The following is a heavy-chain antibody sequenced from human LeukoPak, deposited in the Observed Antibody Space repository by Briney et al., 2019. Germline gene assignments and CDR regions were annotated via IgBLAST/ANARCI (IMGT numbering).Heavy chain of an antibody. J-gene: IGHJ4*02. CDR3: ARVEGGSYERDYFDY. CDR1: GGSISSGSYY. V-gene: IGHV4-61*02. D-gene: IGHD1-26*01. CDR2: IYTSGST. Sequence: PSETLSLTCTVSGGSISSGSYYWSWIRQPAGKGLEWIGRIYTSGSTNYNPSLKSRVTISVDTSKNQFSLKLSSVTAADTAVYYCARVEGGSYERDYFDYWGQGTLVTVSS.